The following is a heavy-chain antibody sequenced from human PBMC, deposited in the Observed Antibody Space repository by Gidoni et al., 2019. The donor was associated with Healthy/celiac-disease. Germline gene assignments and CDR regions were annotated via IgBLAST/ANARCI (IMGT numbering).Heavy chain of an antibody. J-gene: IGHJ4*02. Sequence: QVQLQESGPGLVKPSETLSLTCTVSGGSVRSGSYYWSWFRQPPGKGLEWIGYIYYSGSTNYNPSLKSRVTISVDTSKNQFSLKLSSVTAADTAVYYCARERCSSTSCYVDYWGQGTLVTVSS. CDR1: GGSVRSGSYY. D-gene: IGHD2-2*01. CDR2: IYYSGST. V-gene: IGHV4-61*01. CDR3: ARERCSSTSCYVDY.